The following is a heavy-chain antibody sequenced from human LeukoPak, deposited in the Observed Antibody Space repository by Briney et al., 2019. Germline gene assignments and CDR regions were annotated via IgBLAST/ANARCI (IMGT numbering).Heavy chain of an antibody. D-gene: IGHD3-3*01. Sequence: SETLSLTCTVSGGSISSSSYYWGWIRQPPGKGLEWIGSIYYSGSTYYNPSLKSRVTISVDTSKNQFSLKLSSVTAADTAVYYCARTRRDRTYYDFWSGEADYYYYMDVWGKGTTVTVSS. CDR1: GGSISSSSYY. CDR3: ARTRRDRTYYDFWSGEADYYYYMDV. V-gene: IGHV4-39*07. J-gene: IGHJ6*03. CDR2: IYYSGST.